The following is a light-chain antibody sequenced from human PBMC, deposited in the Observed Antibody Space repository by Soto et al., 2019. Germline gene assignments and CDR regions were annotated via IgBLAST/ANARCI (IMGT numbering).Light chain of an antibody. V-gene: IGLV2-14*01. J-gene: IGLJ2*01. Sequence: QSVLTQPASVSGSPGQSITISWTGTSSDVGGYNYVSWYQQHPGKAPKLMIYEVSNRPSGVSNRFSGSKSGNTASLTISGLQAEDEGDYSCSSYTSSSTVVFGGGTKLTVL. CDR2: EVS. CDR3: SSYTSSSTVV. CDR1: SSDVGGYNY.